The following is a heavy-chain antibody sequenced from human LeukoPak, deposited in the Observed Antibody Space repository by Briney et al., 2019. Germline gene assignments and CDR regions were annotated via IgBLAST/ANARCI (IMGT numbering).Heavy chain of an antibody. CDR1: GYTFTSYG. J-gene: IGHJ4*02. Sequence: GASVKVSCKASGYTFTSYGIRWVRQAPGQGLEWMGWISAYNGNTNYAQKLQGRVTMTTDTSTSTAYMELRSLRSDDTAVYYCARGWHYYDSSGYYYPFDYWGQGTLVTVSS. CDR3: ARGWHYYDSSGYYYPFDY. D-gene: IGHD3-22*01. CDR2: ISAYNGNT. V-gene: IGHV1-18*01.